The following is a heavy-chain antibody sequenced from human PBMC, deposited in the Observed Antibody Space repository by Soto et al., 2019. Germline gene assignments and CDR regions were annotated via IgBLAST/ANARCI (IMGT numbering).Heavy chain of an antibody. Sequence: QVQLVQSGAEVKKPGSSVKVSCKASGGTFSSYAISWVRQAPGQGLEWMGGIIPIFGTANYAQKCQGRVTITAEESTSTAYMELSSLRSEDTAVYYCATQGWGGYYYYGMDVWGQGTTVPVSS. CDR3: ATQGWGGYYYYGMDV. CDR1: GGTFSSYA. CDR2: IIPIFGTA. J-gene: IGHJ6*02. D-gene: IGHD3-10*01. V-gene: IGHV1-69*01.